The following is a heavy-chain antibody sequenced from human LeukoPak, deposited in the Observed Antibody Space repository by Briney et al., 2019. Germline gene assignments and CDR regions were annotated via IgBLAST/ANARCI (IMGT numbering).Heavy chain of an antibody. CDR2: INPINGGT. Sequence: ASVKVSCKTSGYKFTDYYIQWVRQAPGQGLEWVGWINPINGGTRYSQTFQGRVTLTRDTSISTAYMELSRLTFGDTAIYHCAASPRALDYWAQGTLVTVSS. V-gene: IGHV1-2*02. J-gene: IGHJ4*02. D-gene: IGHD1-26*01. CDR1: GYKFTDYY. CDR3: AASPRALDY.